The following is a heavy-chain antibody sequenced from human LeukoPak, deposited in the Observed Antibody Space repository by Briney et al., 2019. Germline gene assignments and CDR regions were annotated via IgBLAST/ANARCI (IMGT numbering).Heavy chain of an antibody. CDR2: IYPGDSDT. CDR3: ARLGLDIVVVPAATRPYYYYGMDV. V-gene: IGHV5-51*01. D-gene: IGHD2-2*03. CDR1: GYSFTSYW. Sequence: GESLKISCKGSGYSFTSYWIGWVRQMPGKGLEWMGSIYPGDSDTRYSPSFQGQVTISADKSISTAYLQWSSLKASDTAMYYCARLGLDIVVVPAATRPYYYYGMDVWGQGTTVTVSS. J-gene: IGHJ6*02.